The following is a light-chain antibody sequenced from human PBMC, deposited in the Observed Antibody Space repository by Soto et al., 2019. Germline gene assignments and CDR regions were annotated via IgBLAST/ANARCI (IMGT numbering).Light chain of an antibody. CDR1: QRVSSGH. J-gene: IGKJ5*01. V-gene: IGKV3-20*01. CDR3: QYYDYPPT. Sequence: EIVLTQSPGTLYLSPWGRATLSCSASQRVSSGHLAWDQQKPGQAPSLLSCGITSSATGTTDRFSGSGSGIDVELTISRLEPEECAVYSCQYYDYPPTFGQATVLEI. CDR2: GIT.